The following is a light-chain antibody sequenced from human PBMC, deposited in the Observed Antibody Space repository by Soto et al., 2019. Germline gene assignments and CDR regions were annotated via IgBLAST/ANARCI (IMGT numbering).Light chain of an antibody. J-gene: IGKJ5*01. CDR1: QGISSA. CDR3: QQFNNYPL. V-gene: IGKV1D-13*01. CDR2: DAS. Sequence: AIQLTQSPSSVSASVGDRVTITCRASQGISSALAWYQQKPGKAPKLLIYDASSLESGVPSRFSGSGSGTDFTLTISSLQPEDFATYYCQQFNNYPLFGQGTRLEI.